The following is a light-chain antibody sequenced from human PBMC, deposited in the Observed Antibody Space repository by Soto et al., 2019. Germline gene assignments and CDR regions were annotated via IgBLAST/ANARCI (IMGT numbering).Light chain of an antibody. CDR1: QSVSSY. CDR3: HPYYYSPPRT. J-gene: IGKJ1*01. V-gene: IGKV3D-15*01. CDR2: DAP. Sequence: QSAAAVSVYKGERATLSCRASQSVSSYLAWYQQKPGQAPRLLIYDAPNRATGISARFSSSGSGTEFTLTTSSLQSEEYAVCYCHPYYYSPPRTFGQGTIV.